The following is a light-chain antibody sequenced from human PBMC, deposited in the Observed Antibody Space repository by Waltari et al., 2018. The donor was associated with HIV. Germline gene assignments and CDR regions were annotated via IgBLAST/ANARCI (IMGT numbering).Light chain of an antibody. Sequence: DIVMTQSPDSLAVPLGERATINCKSSQSVLYSSNNKNYLAWYQQKPGQPPRLLIYWAATLESGGPDQLSGSRSGTDFTITISSLQAEDVAVYYYQQYYSIPPLTFGGGTKVEIK. V-gene: IGKV4-1*01. CDR3: QQYYSIPPLT. J-gene: IGKJ4*01. CDR1: QSVLYSSNNKNY. CDR2: WAA.